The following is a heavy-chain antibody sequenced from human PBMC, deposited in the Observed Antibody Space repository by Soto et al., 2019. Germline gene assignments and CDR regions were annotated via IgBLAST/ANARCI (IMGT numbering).Heavy chain of an antibody. J-gene: IGHJ4*02. CDR2: ISSSSSTI. Sequence: EVQLVESGGGLVQPGGSLRLSCAASGFTFSSYSMNWVRQAPGKGLEWVSYISSSSSTIYYADSVKGRFTISRDNAKHSLYLQMNSLRAEDTAVYYCARDKGRSPLDYWGQGTLVNVAS. V-gene: IGHV3-48*01. CDR1: GFTFSSYS. CDR3: ARDKGRSPLDY. D-gene: IGHD2-15*01.